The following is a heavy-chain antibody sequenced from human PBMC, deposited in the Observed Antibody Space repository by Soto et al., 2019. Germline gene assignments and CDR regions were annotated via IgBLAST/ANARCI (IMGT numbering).Heavy chain of an antibody. J-gene: IGHJ6*01. V-gene: IGHV4-30-4*01. CDR2: IYYSGST. CDR3: VRARLTCLRVGGGGCSL. D-gene: IGHD3-16*01. Sequence: SETLSLTCTVSGGSISSGDYYWSWIRQPPGKGLEWIGYIYYSGSTYYNPSLKSRVTISVDTSKNQLHLTLSAVTAADTAVYYCVRARLTCLRVGGGGCSLWG. CDR1: GGSISSGDYY.